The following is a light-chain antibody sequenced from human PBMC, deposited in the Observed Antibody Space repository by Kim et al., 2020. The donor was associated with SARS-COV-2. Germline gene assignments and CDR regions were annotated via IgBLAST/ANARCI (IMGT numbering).Light chain of an antibody. J-gene: IGLJ2*01. CDR2: DIT. V-gene: IGLV2-14*03. CDR3: SSYTMSGVI. CDR1: SSDLGGYRY. Sequence: GQSITISCTGLSSDLGGYRYVSWYQQHAGKAPKLIIYDITNRPSEVSPRFSGSKSANTASLTISGLQAEDEADYFCSSYTMSGVIFGGGTKVTVL.